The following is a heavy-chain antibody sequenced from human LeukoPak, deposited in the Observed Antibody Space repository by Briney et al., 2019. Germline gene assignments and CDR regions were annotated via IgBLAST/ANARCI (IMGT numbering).Heavy chain of an antibody. CDR3: AKGWFGELYFDY. CDR2: INSDGTST. J-gene: IGHJ4*02. D-gene: IGHD3-10*01. V-gene: IGHV3-74*01. Sequence: GGSLRLSCAASGFTFDDYAMHWVRQAPGKGLEWVSRINSDGTSTSYADSVKGRFTISRDNAKNTLYLQMNSLRAEDTAVYYCAKGWFGELYFDYWGQGTLVTVSS. CDR1: GFTFDDYA.